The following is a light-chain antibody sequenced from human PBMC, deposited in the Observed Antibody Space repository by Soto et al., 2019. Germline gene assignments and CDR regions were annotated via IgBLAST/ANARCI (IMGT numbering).Light chain of an antibody. V-gene: IGKV3-15*01. CDR2: GAS. Sequence: EIVMTQSPYTLSVSPWERSTLPFMASQSISSNLAWYQQKPGQAPRLVIFGASTRATGIPARFSGSGSGTEFTLTISSLQSEDFAVYYCQQYNNWPPITFGQGTRLEIK. J-gene: IGKJ5*01. CDR3: QQYNNWPPIT. CDR1: QSISSN.